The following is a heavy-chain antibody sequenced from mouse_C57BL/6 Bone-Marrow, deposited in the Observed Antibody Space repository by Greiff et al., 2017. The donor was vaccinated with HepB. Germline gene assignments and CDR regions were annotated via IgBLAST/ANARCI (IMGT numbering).Heavy chain of an antibody. Sequence: EVQVVESGGGLVKPGGSLKLSCAASGFTFSSYAMSWVRQTPEKRLEWVATISDGGSYTYYPDNVKGRFTISRDNAKNNLYLQRSHLKSEDTALYYCARDLGLWSFAYWGQGTLVTVSA. D-gene: IGHD1-1*02. CDR1: GFTFSSYA. V-gene: IGHV5-4*01. CDR3: ARDLGLWSFAY. CDR2: ISDGGSYT. J-gene: IGHJ3*01.